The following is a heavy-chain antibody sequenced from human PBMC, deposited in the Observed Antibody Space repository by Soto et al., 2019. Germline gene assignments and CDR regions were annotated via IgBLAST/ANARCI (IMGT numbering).Heavy chain of an antibody. Sequence: PSETLSLTCTVSCGSISSGGYYWSWIRQHPGKGLEWIGYIYYSGSTYYNPSLKSRVTISVDTSKNQFSLKLSSVTAADTAVYYCARRNYSSSWHYYYYGMDVWGQGTTVTVSS. CDR3: ARRNYSSSWHYYYYGMDV. CDR2: IYYSGST. D-gene: IGHD6-13*01. J-gene: IGHJ6*02. CDR1: CGSISSGGYY. V-gene: IGHV4-31*03.